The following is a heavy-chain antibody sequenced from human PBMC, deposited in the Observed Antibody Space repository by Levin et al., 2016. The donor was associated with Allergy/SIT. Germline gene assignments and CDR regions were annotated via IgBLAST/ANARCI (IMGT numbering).Heavy chain of an antibody. Sequence: SETLSLTCTVSGGSISSSSFYWGWIRQPPGEGLEWIGSIYYSGSTYYNPSLKSRVTISLDTSKNQFSLKLSSVTAADTAVYYCARMQWELRVFDYWGQGTLVIVSS. CDR1: GGSISSSSFY. CDR3: ARMQWELRVFDY. J-gene: IGHJ4*02. D-gene: IGHD1-26*01. CDR2: IYYSGST. V-gene: IGHV4-39*07.